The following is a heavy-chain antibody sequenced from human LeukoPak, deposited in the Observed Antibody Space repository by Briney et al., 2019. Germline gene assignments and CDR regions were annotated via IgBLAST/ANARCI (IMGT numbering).Heavy chain of an antibody. D-gene: IGHD3-10*01. J-gene: IGHJ5*02. Sequence: ASGKVSCTASGYTFTVNYVHWVRQAPGQGLEGMGWINPNSGATNYAQTCHGRVAMTSDTSISTAYRELSRLRPDDTAVYYCARGLTAMLRGVNAWFDPGGQGTLVTVYS. CDR2: INPNSGAT. CDR1: GYTFTVNY. CDR3: ARGLTAMLRGVNAWFDP. V-gene: IGHV1-2*02.